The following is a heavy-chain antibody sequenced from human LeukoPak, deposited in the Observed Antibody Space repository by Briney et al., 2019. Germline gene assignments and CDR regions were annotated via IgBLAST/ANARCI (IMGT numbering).Heavy chain of an antibody. V-gene: IGHV4-59*01. CDR2: IYYSGST. Sequence: SGTLSLTCTVSGGSISSYYWSWIRQPPGKGLEWIGYIYYSGSTNYNPSLKSRVTISVDTSKNQFSLKLSSVTAADTAVYYCARVGRYYDILTGYSPYYMDVWGKGTTVTVSS. J-gene: IGHJ6*03. CDR3: ARVGRYYDILTGYSPYYMDV. D-gene: IGHD3-9*01. CDR1: GGSISSYY.